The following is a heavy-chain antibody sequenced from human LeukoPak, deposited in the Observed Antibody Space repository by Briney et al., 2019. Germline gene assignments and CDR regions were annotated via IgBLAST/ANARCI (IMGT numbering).Heavy chain of an antibody. CDR1: GYSFTNYW. CDR2: IYRDDSDT. D-gene: IGHD2-15*01. J-gene: IGHJ4*02. CDR3: ARSGRLGYCSGGSCFRWDY. Sequence: GESLKISCKVSGYSFTNYWIGWVRQMPGKGLEWMGIIYRDDSDTKYSPSFQGQVTISADKSISTAYLQWSSLKASDTAMYYCARSGRLGYCSGGSCFRWDYWGQGTLVTVSS. V-gene: IGHV5-51*01.